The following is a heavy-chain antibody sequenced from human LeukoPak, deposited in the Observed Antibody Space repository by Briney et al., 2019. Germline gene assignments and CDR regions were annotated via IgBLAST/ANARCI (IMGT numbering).Heavy chain of an antibody. CDR1: GVFISSSSYY. D-gene: IGHD5-24*01. CDR2: IYYSGST. V-gene: IGHV4-39*01. CDR3: ARHGISVDGYNFYYYYYYMDV. J-gene: IGHJ6*03. Sequence: SETLSLTCTVSGVFISSSSYYWGWIRQPPGKGLEWIGSIYYSGSTYYNPSLKSRVTISVDTSKNQFSLKLSSVTAADTAVYYCARHGISVDGYNFYYYYYYMDVWGKGTTVTVSS.